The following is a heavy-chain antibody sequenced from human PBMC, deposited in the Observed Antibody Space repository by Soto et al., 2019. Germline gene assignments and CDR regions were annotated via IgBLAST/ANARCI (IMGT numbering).Heavy chain of an antibody. D-gene: IGHD5-18*01. V-gene: IGHV3-33*01. CDR3: ARELGGYSYGYYYYYMDV. CDR1: GFTFSSYG. Sequence: QVQLVESGGGVVQPGRSLRLSCAASGFTFSSYGMHWVRQAPGKGLEWVAVIWYDGSNKYYADSVKGRFTISRDNSKNTLYLQMNSLRAEDTAVYYCARELGGYSYGYYYYYMDVWGKGTPVTVSS. CDR2: IWYDGSNK. J-gene: IGHJ6*03.